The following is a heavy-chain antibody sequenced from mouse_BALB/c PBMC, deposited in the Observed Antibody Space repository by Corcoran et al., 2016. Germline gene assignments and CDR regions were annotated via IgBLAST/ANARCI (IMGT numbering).Heavy chain of an antibody. CDR2: ILPGSGST. CDR3: AKVDSHYAMDY. J-gene: IGHJ4*01. Sequence: QVQLQQSGAELMKPGASVKISCKATGYTFSSYWIEWVKQRPGHGLEWIGEILPGSGSTNYNEKFKGKATFTADTSSNTAYMQLSSLTSEDSAVYDCAKVDSHYAMDYWGQGTSVTVSS. V-gene: IGHV1-9*01. CDR1: GYTFSSYW. D-gene: IGHD1-1*02.